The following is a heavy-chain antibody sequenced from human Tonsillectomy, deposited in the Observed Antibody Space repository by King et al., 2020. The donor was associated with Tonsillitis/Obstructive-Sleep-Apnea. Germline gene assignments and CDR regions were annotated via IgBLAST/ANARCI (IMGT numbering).Heavy chain of an antibody. CDR3: ARVTEILRYLEWFSDDGLDI. V-gene: IGHV1-2*06. J-gene: IGHJ3*02. CDR1: GYTFTGYY. D-gene: IGHD3-3*01. Sequence: AQLVQSGAEVKKPGASVKVSCKTSGYTFTGYYIHWVRRAPGQGLEWMGRINPGNGGTNYAQKFHGRVTMTRDTSISTAYMELSSLRSDDTAVYYCARVTEILRYLEWFSDDGLDIWGQGTMLTVSS. CDR2: INPGNGGT.